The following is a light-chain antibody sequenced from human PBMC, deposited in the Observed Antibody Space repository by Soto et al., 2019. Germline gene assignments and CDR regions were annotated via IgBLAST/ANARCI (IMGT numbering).Light chain of an antibody. V-gene: IGLV2-14*01. Sequence: QSALTQPASLSGSPGQSITISCTGTSSDIGAYDYVSWFQQHPGKAPKLMISEVNNRPSGVSNRFSGSKSGNTAYLTISGLQFEDEAEYYCSAYTDSSNYVFGTGTKLTVL. J-gene: IGLJ1*01. CDR3: SAYTDSSNYV. CDR2: EVN. CDR1: SSDIGAYDY.